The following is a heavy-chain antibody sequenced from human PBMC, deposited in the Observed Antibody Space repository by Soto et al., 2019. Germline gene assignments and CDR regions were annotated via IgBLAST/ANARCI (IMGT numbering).Heavy chain of an antibody. J-gene: IGHJ6*01. Sequence: ASVKVSCKASGYTFTGYYMHWVRQAPGQGLEWMGWINPNSGGTNYAQKFQGWVTMTRDTSITTAYMELSRLRSDDTAVYYCARDLPINYYDISGYYYERGGYYYGMDVWGQGTTVTVSS. D-gene: IGHD3-22*01. V-gene: IGHV1-2*04. CDR1: GYTFTGYY. CDR3: ARDLPINYYDISGYYYERGGYYYGMDV. CDR2: INPNSGGT.